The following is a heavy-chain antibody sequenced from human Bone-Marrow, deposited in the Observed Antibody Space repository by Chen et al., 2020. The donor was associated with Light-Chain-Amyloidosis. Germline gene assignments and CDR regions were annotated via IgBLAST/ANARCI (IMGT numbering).Heavy chain of an antibody. D-gene: IGHD3-22*01. CDR1: GYTFTSYD. CDR2: MNTNSGNT. Sequence: QVQLVQSGAEVKKHGASVKVSCKASGYTFTSYDINWVRQATGQGLEWMGWMNTNSGNTGYAQKFQGRVTMTRNTSISTAYMELSSLRSEDTAVYYCARADVDSSGYYYYYWGQGTLVTVSS. CDR3: ARADVDSSGYYYYY. J-gene: IGHJ4*02. V-gene: IGHV1-8*01.